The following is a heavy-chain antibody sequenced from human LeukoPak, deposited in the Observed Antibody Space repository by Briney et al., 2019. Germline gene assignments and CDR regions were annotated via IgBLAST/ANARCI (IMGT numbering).Heavy chain of an antibody. J-gene: IGHJ4*02. CDR2: INSDGSST. V-gene: IGHV3-74*01. Sequence: GGSLRLSCAASGFTFSSYWMHWVRQAPGKGLVWVSRINSDGSSTSYADSVKGRFTISRDNSKNTLYLQMNSLRAEDTAVYYCARAGSYRTFDYWGQGTLVTVSS. CDR3: ARAGSYRTFDY. D-gene: IGHD1-26*01. CDR1: GFTFSSYW.